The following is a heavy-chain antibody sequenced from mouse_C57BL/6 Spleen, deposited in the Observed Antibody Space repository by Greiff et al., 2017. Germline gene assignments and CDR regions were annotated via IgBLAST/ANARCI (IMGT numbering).Heavy chain of an antibody. J-gene: IGHJ2*01. Sequence: VQLQQSGPELVKPGASVKISCKASGSSFTDYNMNWVKQSNGKSLEWIGVINPNYGTTSYNQKFKGKATLTVDQSSSTAYMQLNSLTSEDSAVYYCARQAYYSTLYYFDYWGQGTTLTVSS. CDR2: INPNYGTT. CDR3: ARQAYYSTLYYFDY. V-gene: IGHV1-39*01. D-gene: IGHD2-5*01. CDR1: GSSFTDYN.